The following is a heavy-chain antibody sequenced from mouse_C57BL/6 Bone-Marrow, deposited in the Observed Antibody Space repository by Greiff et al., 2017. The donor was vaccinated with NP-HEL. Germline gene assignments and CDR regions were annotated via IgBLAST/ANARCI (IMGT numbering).Heavy chain of an antibody. CDR3: ARPRGHY. CDR2: ISSGGSYT. CDR1: GFTFSSYG. V-gene: IGHV5-6*02. D-gene: IGHD3-3*01. J-gene: IGHJ2*01. Sequence: EVKLEESGGDLVKPGGSLKLSCAASGFTFSSYGMSWVRQTPDKRLEWVATISSGGSYTYYPDSVKGRFTISRDNAKNTLYLQMSSLKSEDTAMYYCARPRGHYWGQGTTLTVSS.